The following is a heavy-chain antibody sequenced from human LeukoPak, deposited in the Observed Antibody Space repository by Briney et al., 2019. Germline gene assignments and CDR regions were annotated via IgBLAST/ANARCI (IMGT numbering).Heavy chain of an antibody. Sequence: GASVKVSCKASGYTFTSYYMHWVRQAPGQGLEWMGIINPSGGSTSYAQKFQGRVTITADKSTSTAYMELSSLRSEDTAVYYCARGYATMIVVEYYFDYWGQGTLVTVSS. D-gene: IGHD3-22*01. V-gene: IGHV1-46*01. CDR1: GYTFTSYY. J-gene: IGHJ4*02. CDR3: ARGYATMIVVEYYFDY. CDR2: INPSGGST.